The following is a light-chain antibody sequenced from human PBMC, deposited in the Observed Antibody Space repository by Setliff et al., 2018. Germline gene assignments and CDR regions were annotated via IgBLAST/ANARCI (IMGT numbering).Light chain of an antibody. CDR3: SSYTSSSTLYV. Sequence: QSALAQPASVSGSPGQSITISCTGSGSDVGDYKYVSWYQQHPGKAPKLIIYEVSNRPSGVSNRFSGPKSGNTASLSISGLQAEDEADYYCSSYTSSSTLYVFGTGTKVTVL. CDR2: EVS. V-gene: IGLV2-14*01. J-gene: IGLJ1*01. CDR1: GSDVGDYKY.